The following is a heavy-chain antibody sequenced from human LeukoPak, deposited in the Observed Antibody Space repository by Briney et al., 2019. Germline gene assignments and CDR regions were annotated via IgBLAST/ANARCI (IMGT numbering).Heavy chain of an antibody. D-gene: IGHD2-15*01. CDR1: GFTFSSYV. CDR2: ISGSGGST. V-gene: IGHV3-23*01. Sequence: PGGSLRLSCAASGFTFSSYVMSWVRQAPGKGLEWVSAISGSGGSTYYADSVKGRFTISRDNSKNTLYLQMNSLRAEDTAVYYCATGYCSGGSCYSDWGQGTLVTVPS. CDR3: ATGYCSGGSCYSD. J-gene: IGHJ4*02.